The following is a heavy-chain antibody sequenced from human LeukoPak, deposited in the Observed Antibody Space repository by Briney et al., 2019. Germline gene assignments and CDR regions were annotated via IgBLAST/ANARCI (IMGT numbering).Heavy chain of an antibody. V-gene: IGHV3-30-3*01. Sequence: GGSLRLSCAASGFTFSSYAMHWVRQAPGKGLEWVAVISYDGSNKYYADSVKGRFTISRDNSKNTLYLQMNSLRAEDTAVYYCARTKTWIQLSDAFDIWGQGTMVTVSS. CDR2: ISYDGSNK. CDR3: ARTKTWIQLSDAFDI. CDR1: GFTFSSYA. J-gene: IGHJ3*02. D-gene: IGHD5-18*01.